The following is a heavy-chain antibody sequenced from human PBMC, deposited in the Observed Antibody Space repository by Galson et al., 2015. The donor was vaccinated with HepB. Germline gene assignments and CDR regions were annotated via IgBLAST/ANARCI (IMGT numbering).Heavy chain of an antibody. J-gene: IGHJ6*03. CDR1: GGSTSSYC. V-gene: IGHV4-59*01. CDR3: ARAPNDLTTYPYYYYYYMDV. Sequence: SETLSLTCTVSGGSTSSYCWSWIRQPPGKGLEWIGYIYYSGSTNYNPSLKSRVTISVDTSKNQFSLKLSSVTAADTAVYYCARAPNDLTTYPYYYYYYMDVWGKGTTVTVSS. D-gene: IGHD3-3*01. CDR2: IYYSGST.